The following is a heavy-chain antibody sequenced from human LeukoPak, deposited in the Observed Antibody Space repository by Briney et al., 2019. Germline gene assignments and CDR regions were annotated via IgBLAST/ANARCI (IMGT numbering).Heavy chain of an antibody. D-gene: IGHD2-2*01. CDR2: INWNGGST. CDR1: GFTFDDYG. V-gene: IGHV3-20*04. J-gene: IGHJ6*02. CDR3: AREGYCSSTRCYEAGLDV. Sequence: GGSLRLSCAASGFTFDDYGMSRVRQAPGKGLEWVSGINWNGGSTGYADSVKGRFTISRDNAKNSLFLQMNSLRAEDKALYYCAREGYCSSTRCYEAGLDVWGQGTTVSVSS.